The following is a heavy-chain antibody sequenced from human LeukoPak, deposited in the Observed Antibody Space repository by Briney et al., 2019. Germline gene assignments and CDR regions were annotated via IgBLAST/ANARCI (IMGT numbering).Heavy chain of an antibody. J-gene: IGHJ4*02. Sequence: GGSLRLSCAASGFTFSSYGMHWVRQAPGKGLEWVAVIWYDGSNKYYADSVKGRFTISRDNSKNTLYLQMNSLRAEDTAVYCCARGDPYYYDSSGNIDYWGQGTLVTVSS. V-gene: IGHV3-33*01. CDR3: ARGDPYYYDSSGNIDY. CDR1: GFTFSSYG. CDR2: IWYDGSNK. D-gene: IGHD3-22*01.